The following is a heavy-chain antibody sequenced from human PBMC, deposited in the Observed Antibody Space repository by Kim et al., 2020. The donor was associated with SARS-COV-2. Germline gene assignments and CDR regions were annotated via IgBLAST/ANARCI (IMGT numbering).Heavy chain of an antibody. CDR1: GGSISSSSYY. V-gene: IGHV4-39*01. J-gene: IGHJ4*02. CDR3: ARHLGSGYDSPSEY. CDR2: IYYSGST. D-gene: IGHD5-12*01. Sequence: SETLSLTCTVSGGSISSSSYYWGWIRQPPGKGLEWIGSIYYSGSTYYNPSLKSRVTISVDTSKNQFSLKLSSVTAADTAVYYCARHLGSGYDSPSEYWGQGTLVTVSS.